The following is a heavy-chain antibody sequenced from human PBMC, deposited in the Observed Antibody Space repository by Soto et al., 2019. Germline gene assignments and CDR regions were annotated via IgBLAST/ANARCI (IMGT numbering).Heavy chain of an antibody. CDR2: INHSGST. Sequence: SETLSLTCAVYVGSFSGDYLSWIRQPPVKGLEVIGEINHSGSTNYNPSLKSRVTIAVDTSKNQFYLRMRSVTDAHKAVYYCARGGTVRGVILLRWFEPWGQGTLVT. J-gene: IGHJ5*02. D-gene: IGHD3-10*01. V-gene: IGHV4-34*01. CDR3: ARGGTVRGVILLRWFEP. CDR1: VGSFSGDY.